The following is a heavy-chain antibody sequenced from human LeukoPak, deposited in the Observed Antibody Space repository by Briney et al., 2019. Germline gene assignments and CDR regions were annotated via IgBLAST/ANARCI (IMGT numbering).Heavy chain of an antibody. V-gene: IGHV1-2*02. D-gene: IGHD1-1*01. Sequence: ASVKVSCKASGYTFTGYYMHWVRQAPGQGLERMGWINPNSGGTNYAQKFQGRVTMTRDTSISTAYMELSRLRSDDTAVYYCAREFASRTTGTTLDYWGQGTLVTVSS. J-gene: IGHJ4*02. CDR2: INPNSGGT. CDR3: AREFASRTTGTTLDY. CDR1: GYTFTGYY.